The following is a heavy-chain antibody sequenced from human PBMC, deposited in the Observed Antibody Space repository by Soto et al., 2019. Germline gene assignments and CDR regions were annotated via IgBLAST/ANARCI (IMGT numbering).Heavy chain of an antibody. V-gene: IGHV3-74*01. J-gene: IGHJ6*02. Sequence: GGSLRLSCAASGFTFSSYWMHWVRQAPGKGLVWVSRINSGGSTYYADSVKGRFTISRDNSKNTLYLQMNSLRAEDTAVYYCAKGLRPSYYGMDVWGQGTTVTVSS. CDR1: GFTFSSYW. CDR3: AKGLRPSYYGMDV. CDR2: INSGGST.